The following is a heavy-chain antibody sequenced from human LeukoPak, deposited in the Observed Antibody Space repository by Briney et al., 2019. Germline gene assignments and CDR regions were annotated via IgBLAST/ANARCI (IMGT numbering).Heavy chain of an antibody. CDR3: ARVPYGSGWYYFDY. CDR1: GFTFSSYW. V-gene: IGHV3-33*08. Sequence: PGGSLRLSCAASGFTFSSYWMSWVRQAPGKGLEWVAVIWYDGSNTYYADSVKGRFTISRDNSKNTLYLQMNSLRVEDTAVYYCARVPYGSGWYYFDYWGQGTLVTVSS. D-gene: IGHD6-19*01. J-gene: IGHJ4*02. CDR2: IWYDGSNT.